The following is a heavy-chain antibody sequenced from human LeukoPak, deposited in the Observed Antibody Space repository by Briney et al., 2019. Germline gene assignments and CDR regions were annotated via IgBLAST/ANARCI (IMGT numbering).Heavy chain of an antibody. CDR1: EFTFNNYW. V-gene: IGHV3-7*01. CDR3: ARDRRAPYYGFRSGYIDHYYMDV. CDR2: IKQDGSEK. J-gene: IGHJ6*03. Sequence: GGSLRLSCAASEFTFNNYWMSWVRQAPGKGLEWVAHIKQDGSEKYYVDSVKGRFTISRDNAKSSLYLQMNRLRAEDTAVYYCARDRRAPYYGFRSGYIDHYYMDVWGKGTTVTVSS. D-gene: IGHD3-3*01.